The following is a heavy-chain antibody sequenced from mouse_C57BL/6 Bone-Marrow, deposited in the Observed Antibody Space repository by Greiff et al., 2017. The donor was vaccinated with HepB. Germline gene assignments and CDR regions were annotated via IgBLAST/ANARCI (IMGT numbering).Heavy chain of an antibody. CDR1: GYTFTSYW. Sequence: QVHVKQPGAELVMPGASVKLSCKASGYTFTSYWMHWVKQRPGQGLEWIGEIDPSVSYTNYNQKFKGKSTLTVDKSSSTAYMQLSSLTSEDSAVYYCARSGFPDYWGQGTTLTVSS. J-gene: IGHJ2*01. CDR3: ARSGFPDY. CDR2: IDPSVSYT. V-gene: IGHV1-69*01.